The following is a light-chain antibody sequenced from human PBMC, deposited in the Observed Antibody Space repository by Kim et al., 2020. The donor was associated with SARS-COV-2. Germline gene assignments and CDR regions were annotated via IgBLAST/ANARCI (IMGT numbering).Light chain of an antibody. V-gene: IGLV6-57*03. CDR3: QSFDSNTVV. J-gene: IGLJ2*01. CDR2: EDY. CDR1: RGNIATNY. Sequence: GKTVTISCARSRGNIATNYVQLYQQRPGSAPTTVIFEDYRRPSGVPDRFSGSVDSSSSSASLTISGLRPEDEADYYCQSFDSNTVVFGGGTQLTVL.